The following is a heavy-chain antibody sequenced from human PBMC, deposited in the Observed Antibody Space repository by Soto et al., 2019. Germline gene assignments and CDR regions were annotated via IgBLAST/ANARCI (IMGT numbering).Heavy chain of an antibody. CDR1: GFSLSNAGMG. D-gene: IGHD2-15*01. CDR2: IFSNDEK. CDR3: AQTEDGGRSRTPAGWFDA. J-gene: IGHJ5*02. Sequence: QVTLKEPGPVLLKPTETLTLTCTVSGFSLSNAGMGVSWIRQPPGKALEWLAHIFSNDEKRFSTSLKKRLTISKDTFNSQVVLIMTNMDPVDTATYYCAQTEDGGRSRTPAGWFDAWGQGTLVTVSS. V-gene: IGHV2-26*01.